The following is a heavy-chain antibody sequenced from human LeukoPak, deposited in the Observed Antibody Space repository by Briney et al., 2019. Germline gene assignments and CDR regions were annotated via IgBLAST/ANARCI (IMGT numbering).Heavy chain of an antibody. V-gene: IGHV3-49*03. CDR1: GFTFGDYA. CDR2: IRNKAYGGTT. Sequence: GGSLRLSCTTSGFTFGDYAMSWFRQAPGKGLEWVTFIRNKAYGGTTGYAASVKGRFTISRDDSKSIAYLYMNSLKTEDIAVYYCARTHDGDYGGYYYYMDVWGKGTTVTVSS. D-gene: IGHD4-17*01. J-gene: IGHJ6*03. CDR3: ARTHDGDYGGYYYYMDV.